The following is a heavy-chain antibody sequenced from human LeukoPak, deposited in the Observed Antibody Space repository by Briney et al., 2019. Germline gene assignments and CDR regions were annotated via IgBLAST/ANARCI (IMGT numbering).Heavy chain of an antibody. J-gene: IGHJ6*03. Sequence: SETLSLTCSVSGGSISSYYWSWIRQPPGKGLGLIGDIYYSGSTNYNPSLKSRVTISVDTSKNQFSLKLSSVTAADTAVYYCARYGVGATGRYYYYYMDVWGKGTTVTVSS. CDR1: GGSISSYY. CDR2: IYYSGST. CDR3: ARYGVGATGRYYYYYMDV. D-gene: IGHD1-26*01. V-gene: IGHV4-59*01.